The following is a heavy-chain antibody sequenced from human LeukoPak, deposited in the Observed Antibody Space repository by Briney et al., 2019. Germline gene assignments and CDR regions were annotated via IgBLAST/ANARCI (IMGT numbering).Heavy chain of an antibody. Sequence: SETLSLTCAVYGGSFSGYYWSWIRQPPGKGLEWIGETNHSGSTNYNPSLKSRVTISVDTSKNQFSLKLSSVTAADTAVYYCARPRRGSSGWYGYFQHWGQGTLVTVSS. J-gene: IGHJ1*01. D-gene: IGHD6-19*01. V-gene: IGHV4-34*01. CDR1: GGSFSGYY. CDR3: ARPRRGSSGWYGYFQH. CDR2: TNHSGST.